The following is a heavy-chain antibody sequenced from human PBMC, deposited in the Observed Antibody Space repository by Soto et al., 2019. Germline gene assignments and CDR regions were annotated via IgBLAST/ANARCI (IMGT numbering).Heavy chain of an antibody. V-gene: IGHV3-23*01. CDR2: ISGSGDSI. CDR1: GFTFSNYA. J-gene: IGHJ4*02. Sequence: EVQVLESGGDLVQPGGSLRLSCAASGFTFSNYAMTWVRQAPGKGLEWVSTISGSGDSIYYADSVKGRFTISRDNSKNTLYLQMNILRADDWAVYYCSTGRQMGYWGQGTLVIVSS. D-gene: IGHD7-27*01. CDR3: STGRQMGY.